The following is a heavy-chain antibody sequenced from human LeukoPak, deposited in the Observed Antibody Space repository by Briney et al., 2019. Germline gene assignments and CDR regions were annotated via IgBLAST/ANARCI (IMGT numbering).Heavy chain of an antibody. CDR2: MNPNSGNT. D-gene: IGHD1-1*01. Sequence: ASVKVSCKASGYTFTSYDINWVRLATGQGLEWMGWMNPNSGNTGYAQKFQGRVTMTRNTSISTAYMELSSLRSEDTAVYYCARLERRGNWFDPWGQGTLVTVSS. V-gene: IGHV1-8*01. CDR3: ARLERRGNWFDP. J-gene: IGHJ5*02. CDR1: GYTFTSYD.